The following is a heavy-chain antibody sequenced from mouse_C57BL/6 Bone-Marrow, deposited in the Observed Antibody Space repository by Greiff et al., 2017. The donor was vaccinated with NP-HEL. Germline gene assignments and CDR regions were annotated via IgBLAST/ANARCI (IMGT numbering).Heavy chain of an antibody. Sequence: DVMLVESGGGLVKPGGSLKLSCAASGFTFSDYGMHWVRQAPEKGLEWVAYISSGSSTIYYADTVKGRFTISRDNAKNTLFLQMTSLRSEDTAMYYCARSTTVDFDYWGQGTTLTVSS. CDR3: ARSTTVDFDY. D-gene: IGHD1-1*01. CDR2: ISSGSSTI. J-gene: IGHJ2*01. V-gene: IGHV5-17*01. CDR1: GFTFSDYG.